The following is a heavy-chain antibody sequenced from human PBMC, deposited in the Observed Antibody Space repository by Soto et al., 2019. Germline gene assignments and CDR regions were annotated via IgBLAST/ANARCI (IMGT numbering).Heavy chain of an antibody. V-gene: IGHV4-34*01. CDR2: INHSGST. J-gene: IGHJ6*02. D-gene: IGHD2-2*03. CDR1: GGSFSGYY. CDR3: ARLNGYCVSTNCHGYYGMDV. Sequence: PSETLSLTCAVYGGSFSGYYWNWIRQPPGKGLEWIGEINHSGSTNYNPSLKSRVTISVDTSKNQFSLKLSSVTAADTAVYYCARLNGYCVSTNCHGYYGMDVWGQGTTVTVSS.